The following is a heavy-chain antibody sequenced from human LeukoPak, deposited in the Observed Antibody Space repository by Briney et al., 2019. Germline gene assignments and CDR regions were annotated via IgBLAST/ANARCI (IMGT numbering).Heavy chain of an antibody. V-gene: IGHV3-23*01. CDR2: ISGSGGYT. D-gene: IGHD6-25*01. CDR3: ARVFRRSSGLFDY. Sequence: GGSLRLSCAASGFTFSSYAMTWVRQAPGKGLEWVSAISGSGGYTYYADSVKGRFTISRDNAKNSLYLQMNSLRAEDTAVYYCARVFRRSSGLFDYWGQGTLVTVSS. CDR1: GFTFSSYA. J-gene: IGHJ4*02.